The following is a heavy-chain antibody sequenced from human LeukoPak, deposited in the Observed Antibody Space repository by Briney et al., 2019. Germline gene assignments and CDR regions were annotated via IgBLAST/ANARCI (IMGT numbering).Heavy chain of an antibody. Sequence: GGALRLSCSAPGFTFSSYWMRWVRPAPGEGVGGVANIKQDGSEKYYVDSVKGRFTISRDNAKNSLYLQMNSLRAEDTAVYYCARAPNGPIKVFSSGPDDAFDIWGQGTMVTVSS. J-gene: IGHJ3*02. V-gene: IGHV3-7*01. CDR1: GFTFSSYW. CDR3: ARAPNGPIKVFSSGPDDAFDI. D-gene: IGHD6-19*01. CDR2: IKQDGSEK.